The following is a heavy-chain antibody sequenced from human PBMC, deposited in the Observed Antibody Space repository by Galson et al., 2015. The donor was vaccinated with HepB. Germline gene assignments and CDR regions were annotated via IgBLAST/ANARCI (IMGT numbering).Heavy chain of an antibody. CDR2: ISHNTWTR. CDR3: ARERRPNHGYYWAMDA. J-gene: IGHJ6*02. CDR1: GFTFSSYS. V-gene: IGHV3-48*04. Sequence: SLRLSCAASGFTFSSYSMNWVRQAPGKGLEWIAYISHNTWTRFYADSVKGRPTVSRDNNKNSVDLQLSSLRADDTAVYFCARERRPNHGYYWAMDAWGQGTTVTVSS.